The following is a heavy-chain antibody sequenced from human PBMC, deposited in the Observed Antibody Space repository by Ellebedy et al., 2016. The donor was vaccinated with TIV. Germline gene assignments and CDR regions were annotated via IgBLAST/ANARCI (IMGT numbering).Heavy chain of an antibody. J-gene: IGHJ4*02. Sequence: GESLKISCAASGVTFSSYAMNWVRQAPGKGLEWVSIISANGGTTYYADSVKGRFTISRDNSKNTLFLQMSSLRAEDTAVYFCARRSTDFAFDSWGQGTLVTVSS. CDR1: GVTFSSYA. CDR3: ARRSTDFAFDS. CDR2: ISANGGTT. D-gene: IGHD3/OR15-3a*01. V-gene: IGHV3-23*01.